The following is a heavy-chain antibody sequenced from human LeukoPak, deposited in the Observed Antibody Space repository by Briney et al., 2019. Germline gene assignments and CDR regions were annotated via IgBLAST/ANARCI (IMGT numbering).Heavy chain of an antibody. CDR3: ARGDYYGSGSNWFDP. D-gene: IGHD3-10*01. Sequence: PSETLSLACTVSGGSISGYYWSWIRQPPGKGLEWLGYIYYSGSTNYNPSLKSRVTISVDTSKNQFSLKLSSVTAADTAVYYCARGDYYGSGSNWFDPWGQGTLVTVSS. J-gene: IGHJ5*02. CDR2: IYYSGST. V-gene: IGHV4-59*08. CDR1: GGSISGYY.